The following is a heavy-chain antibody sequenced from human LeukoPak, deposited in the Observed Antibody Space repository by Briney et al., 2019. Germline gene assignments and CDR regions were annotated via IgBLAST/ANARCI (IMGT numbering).Heavy chain of an antibody. V-gene: IGHV7-4-1*02. CDR2: INTNTGNP. J-gene: IGHJ4*02. CDR1: GYTFTSYA. Sequence: ASVKISCKASGYTFTSYAMNWVRQAPGQGLEWMGWINTNTGNPTYAQGFTGRFVFSLDTSVSTAYLQISSLKAEDTAVYYCARGYCSSTSCYGGSYWGQGTLVTVSS. CDR3: ARGYCSSTSCYGGSY. D-gene: IGHD2-2*01.